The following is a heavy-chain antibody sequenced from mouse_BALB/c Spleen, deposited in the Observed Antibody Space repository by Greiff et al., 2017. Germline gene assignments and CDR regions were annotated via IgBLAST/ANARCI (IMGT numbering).Heavy chain of an antibody. Sequence: EVKLLESGPGLVKPSQSLSLTCTVTGYSITSDYAWNWIRQFPGNKLEWMGYISYSGSTSYNPSLKSRISITRDTSKNQFFLQLNSVTTEDTATYYCARGDYRYGLDYWGQGTTLTVSS. CDR1: GYSITSDYA. CDR2: ISYSGST. V-gene: IGHV3-2*02. CDR3: ARGDYRYGLDY. J-gene: IGHJ2*01. D-gene: IGHD2-14*01.